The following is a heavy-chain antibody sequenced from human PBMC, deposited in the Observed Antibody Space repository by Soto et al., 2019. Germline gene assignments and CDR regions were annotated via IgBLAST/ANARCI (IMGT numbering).Heavy chain of an antibody. D-gene: IGHD1-1*01. J-gene: IGHJ4*02. CDR2: IGGGGDDT. CDR1: GFMFIDFA. V-gene: IGHV3-23*01. Sequence: GGFQRLSSTAAGFMFIDFAMSWVRKGPGNGLEWFSGIGGGGDDTNYADSVKGRFTISRDNSKNTLFLQMNSLRVEDTAVYYCAKDAVPRNDLWDYFEFGGQGTLVTVSS. CDR3: AKDAVPRNDLWDYFEF.